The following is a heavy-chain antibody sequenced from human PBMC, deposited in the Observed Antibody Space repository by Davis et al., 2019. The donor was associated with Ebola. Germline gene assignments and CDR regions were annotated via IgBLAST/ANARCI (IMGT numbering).Heavy chain of an antibody. J-gene: IGHJ5*02. V-gene: IGHV5-51*01. CDR1: GYSFTSYW. CDR3: ARRGGYCISTSCYASRWFDP. Sequence: GGSLRLSCKGSGYSFTSYWIVWVRQMPGKGLEWMGIIYPGDSDTRYSPSFQGQVTISADKSISTAYLQWSSLKASDTAMYYCARRGGYCISTSCYASRWFDPWGQGTLVTVSS. CDR2: IYPGDSDT. D-gene: IGHD2-2*03.